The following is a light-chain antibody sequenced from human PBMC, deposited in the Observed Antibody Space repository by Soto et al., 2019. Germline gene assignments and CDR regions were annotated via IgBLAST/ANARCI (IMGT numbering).Light chain of an antibody. CDR3: AAWDDSLNGWV. V-gene: IGLV1-44*01. J-gene: IGLJ3*02. CDR1: SSNIGSNT. Sequence: QSVLTQPPSASGTPGQRFTISCSGSSSNIGSNTVNWDQQLPGTAPKLLIYTDNQRPSGVTDRFSGSKSGTSASLAMRGLQSEDEADYYCAAWDDSLNGWVFGGGTKLTVL. CDR2: TDN.